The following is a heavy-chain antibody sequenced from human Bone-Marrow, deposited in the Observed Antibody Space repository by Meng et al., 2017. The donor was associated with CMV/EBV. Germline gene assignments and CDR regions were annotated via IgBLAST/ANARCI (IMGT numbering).Heavy chain of an antibody. CDR1: GYTFTGYY. Sequence: ASVKVSCKASGYTFTGYYMHWVRQAPGQGLEWMGWINPNSGGTNYAQKFQGRVTMTRDTSISTAYMELSSLRSEDTAVYYCARDRGYCSSTSCQPTNNWFDPWGQGTLVTVSS. D-gene: IGHD2-2*01. V-gene: IGHV1-2*02. CDR3: ARDRGYCSSTSCQPTNNWFDP. J-gene: IGHJ5*02. CDR2: INPNSGGT.